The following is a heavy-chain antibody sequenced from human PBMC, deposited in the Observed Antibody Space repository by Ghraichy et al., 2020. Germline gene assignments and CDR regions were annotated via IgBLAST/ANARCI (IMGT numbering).Heavy chain of an antibody. CDR3: ARTAGWIDY. CDR2: TYYRSKWFR. V-gene: IGHV6-1*01. D-gene: IGHD5-24*01. J-gene: IGHJ4*02. CDR1: GDSVSSNNVV. Sequence: SQTLSLTCAISGDSVSSNNVVWNWIRQSPSRGLEWLGRTYYRSKWFRHYAVSLKSRITINPDTSRNQFSLQLNSVTPEDTAVYYCARTAGWIDYWGQGTLVTVSS.